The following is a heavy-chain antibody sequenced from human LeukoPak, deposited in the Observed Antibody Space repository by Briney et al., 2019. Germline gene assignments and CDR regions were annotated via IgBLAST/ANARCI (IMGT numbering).Heavy chain of an antibody. J-gene: IGHJ4*02. CDR3: ARPRAFSYGQTYYFDY. CDR1: GYTFTDYY. D-gene: IGHD5-18*01. Sequence: ASVKVSCKASGYTFTDYYIHWVRQAPGQGLEWMGWIDPNTGGTNFAQKFQGRVTMTRDTSITTAYMELSRLRFDDTAVYYCARPRAFSYGQTYYFDYWGQGTLVTVSS. V-gene: IGHV1-2*02. CDR2: IDPNTGGT.